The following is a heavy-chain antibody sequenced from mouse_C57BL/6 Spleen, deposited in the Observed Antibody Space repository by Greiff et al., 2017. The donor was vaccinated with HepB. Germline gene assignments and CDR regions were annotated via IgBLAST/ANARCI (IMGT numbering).Heavy chain of an antibody. CDR2: ISDGGSYT. CDR1: GFTFSSYA. J-gene: IGHJ4*01. Sequence: EVKLVESGGGLVKPGGSLKLSCAASGFTFSSYAMSWVRQTPEKRLEWVATISDGGSYTYYPDNVKGRFTISRDNAKNNLYLQMSHLKSEDTAMYYCARERLRRTGYAMDYWGQGTSVTVSS. V-gene: IGHV5-4*01. CDR3: ARERLRRTGYAMDY. D-gene: IGHD2-2*01.